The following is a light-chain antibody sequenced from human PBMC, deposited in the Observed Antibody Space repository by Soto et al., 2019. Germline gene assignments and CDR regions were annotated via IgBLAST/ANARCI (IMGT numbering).Light chain of an antibody. V-gene: IGLV2-14*01. CDR2: XVN. Sequence: QSVLTQPSSVSGSPGQSITISCAGASSHVGAYNFVSWYQQYPGKAPKVXXYXVNNRPSGVSNRFSGSKSGNTASLTISGLQAEDEADYYCSSFTRSSTYVFGSGTKVTVL. CDR1: SSHVGAYNF. J-gene: IGLJ1*01. CDR3: SSFTRSSTYV.